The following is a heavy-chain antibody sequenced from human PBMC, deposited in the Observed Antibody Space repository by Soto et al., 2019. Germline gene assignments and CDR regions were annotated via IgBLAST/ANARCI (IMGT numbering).Heavy chain of an antibody. CDR2: IYYSGST. CDR1: GGSISSGGYY. CDR3: ARLDPFYGSTDFDY. Sequence: SETLSLTCTVSGGSISSGGYYWSWIRQHPGKGLEWIGYIYYSGSTYYNPSLKSRVTISVDTSKNQFSLKLSSVTAADTAVYYCARLDPFYGSTDFDYWGQGTLVTVSS. V-gene: IGHV4-31*03. J-gene: IGHJ4*02. D-gene: IGHD3-10*01.